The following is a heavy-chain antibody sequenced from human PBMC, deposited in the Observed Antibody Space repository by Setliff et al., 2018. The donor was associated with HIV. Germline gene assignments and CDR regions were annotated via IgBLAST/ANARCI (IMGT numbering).Heavy chain of an antibody. V-gene: IGHV3-23*01. D-gene: IGHD6-13*01. CDR2: ISLSGGST. CDR1: GITLSNYA. J-gene: IGHJ4*02. CDR3: AKDRQQLDPREFDY. Sequence: GGSLRLSCAASGITLSNYAMGWVRQAPGKGLEWVSGISLSGGSTYYADSVKGRFTIFRDNSKKTLYLQMSSLRVEDTAVYYCAKDRQQLDPREFDYWGQGTLVTVSS.